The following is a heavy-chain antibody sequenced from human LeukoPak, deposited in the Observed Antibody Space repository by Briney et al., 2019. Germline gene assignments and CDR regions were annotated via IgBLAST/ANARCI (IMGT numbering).Heavy chain of an antibody. CDR1: GFTLGAFA. CDR2: IDKDGRKT. Sequence: PGGSLRLSCAASGFTLGAFAMHWVRQAPGKGLEWVSLIDKDGRKTYYADSVKGRFTISRDNSNNSLYLQMTSLRTEDTALYYCATWAFYHSLDVWGQGATVTVSS. CDR3: ATWAFYHSLDV. V-gene: IGHV3-43*02. J-gene: IGHJ6*02. D-gene: IGHD1-26*01.